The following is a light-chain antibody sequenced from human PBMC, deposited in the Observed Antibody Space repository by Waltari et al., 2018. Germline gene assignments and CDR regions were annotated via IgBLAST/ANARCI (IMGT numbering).Light chain of an antibody. CDR3: QQSSERPVT. Sequence: DIVLTQSPATLSLSPGERATLSCRASQRISRNLGWYQQKLGQAPLLLIYDASNRATGIPARFSGSGSGTDFTLTISSLEPEDFAVYYCQQSSERPVTFGGGTKVEIK. CDR1: QRISRN. CDR2: DAS. V-gene: IGKV3-11*01. J-gene: IGKJ4*01.